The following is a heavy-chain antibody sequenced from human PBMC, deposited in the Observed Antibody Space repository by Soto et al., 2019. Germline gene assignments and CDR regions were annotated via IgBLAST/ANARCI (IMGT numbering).Heavy chain of an antibody. CDR3: ARLGEWELPRTGFDY. CDR1: GGSISSYY. V-gene: IGHV4-59*01. CDR2: IYYSGST. D-gene: IGHD1-26*01. J-gene: IGHJ4*02. Sequence: SETLSLTCTVSGGSISSYYWSWIRQPPGKGLEWIGYIYYSGSTNYNPSLKSRVTISVDTSKNQFSLKLSSVTAADTAVYYCARLGEWELPRTGFDYWGQGTLVTVSS.